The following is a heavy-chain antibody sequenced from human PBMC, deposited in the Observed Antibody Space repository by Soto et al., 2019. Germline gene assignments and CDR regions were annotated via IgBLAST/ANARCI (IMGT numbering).Heavy chain of an antibody. Sequence: QVQLVQSGAEVKKPGASVKVSCKASGYTFTSYGISWVRQAPGQGLEWMGWISAYNGNTNYAQKLQGRVTMTTDTATSTAYMELRSLRSDDTAVYYCARGDKDFWSGPYYYYGMDVWGQGTTVTVSS. J-gene: IGHJ6*02. CDR2: ISAYNGNT. V-gene: IGHV1-18*01. CDR3: ARGDKDFWSGPYYYYGMDV. CDR1: GYTFTSYG. D-gene: IGHD3-3*01.